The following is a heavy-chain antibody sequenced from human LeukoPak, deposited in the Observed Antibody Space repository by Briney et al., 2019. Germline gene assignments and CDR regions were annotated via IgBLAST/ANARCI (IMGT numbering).Heavy chain of an antibody. CDR1: GGSISSYY. J-gene: IGHJ5*02. D-gene: IGHD2-2*01. Sequence: SETLSLTCTVSGGSISSYYWSWIRQPPGKGLEWIGYIYYSGSTYYNPSLKSRVTISVDTSKNQFSLKLSSVTAADTAVYYCARGRVYCSSTSCYPLEANWFDPWGQGTLVTVSS. CDR2: IYYSGST. CDR3: ARGRVYCSSTSCYPLEANWFDP. V-gene: IGHV4-59*12.